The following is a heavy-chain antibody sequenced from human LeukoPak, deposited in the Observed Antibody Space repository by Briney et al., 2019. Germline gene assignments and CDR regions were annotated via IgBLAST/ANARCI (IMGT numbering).Heavy chain of an antibody. CDR1: GFTFSSYA. CDR3: ARGGSYYDILDNWFDP. D-gene: IGHD3-9*01. J-gene: IGHJ5*02. Sequence: GGSLRLSCAASGFTFSSYAMHWARQAPGKGLEWVAVISYDGSNKYYADSVKGRFTISRDNSKNTLYLQMNSLRAEDTAVYYCARGGSYYDILDNWFDPWGQGTLVTVSS. CDR2: ISYDGSNK. V-gene: IGHV3-30-3*01.